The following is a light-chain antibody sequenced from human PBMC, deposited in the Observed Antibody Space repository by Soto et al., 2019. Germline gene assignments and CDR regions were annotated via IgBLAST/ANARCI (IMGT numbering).Light chain of an antibody. V-gene: IGKV3-20*01. CDR1: QSVSSSY. Sequence: EIVLTQSPGTLSLSPGAGAPLSCRARQSVSSSYIAWYQQRPGQTPSLLIYGASTRATGIPDRFSGSGSGTHFTLTISRLEPGDFAVYYCQHFGGTTFTFGQGTRLEI. CDR2: GAS. CDR3: QHFGGTTFT. J-gene: IGKJ5*01.